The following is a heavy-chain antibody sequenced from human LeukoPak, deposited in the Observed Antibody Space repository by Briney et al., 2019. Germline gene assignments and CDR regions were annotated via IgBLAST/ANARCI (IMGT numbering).Heavy chain of an antibody. CDR3: AKDLTVTTIPYYFDY. J-gene: IGHJ4*02. Sequence: GASLRLSCAASGFTFSSYAMSWVRQAPGKGLEWVSAISGSGGSTYYADSVKGRFTISRDNSKNTLYLQMNSLRAEDTAVYYCAKDLTVTTIPYYFDYWGQGTLVTVSS. D-gene: IGHD4-17*01. V-gene: IGHV3-23*01. CDR1: GFTFSSYA. CDR2: ISGSGGST.